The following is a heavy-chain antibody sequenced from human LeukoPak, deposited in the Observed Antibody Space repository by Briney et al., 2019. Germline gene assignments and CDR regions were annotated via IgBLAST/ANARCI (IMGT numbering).Heavy chain of an antibody. CDR3: APIPRDDSSGYYSTEQPDY. CDR1: GGSFSGYY. Sequence: SETLSLTCAVYGGSFSGYYWSWIRQPPGKGLEWIGEINHSGSTNYNPSLESRVTISVDTSKNQFSLKLSSVTAADTAVYYCAPIPRDDSSGYYSTEQPDYWGQGTLVTVSS. CDR2: INHSGST. V-gene: IGHV4-34*01. J-gene: IGHJ4*02. D-gene: IGHD3-22*01.